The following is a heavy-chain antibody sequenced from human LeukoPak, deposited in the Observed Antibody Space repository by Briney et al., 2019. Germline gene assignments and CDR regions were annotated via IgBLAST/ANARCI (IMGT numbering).Heavy chain of an antibody. J-gene: IGHJ4*02. V-gene: IGHV3-7*03. CDR3: AKAGAYSNGYHEYPNYVDY. Sequence: QPGGSLRLSCAASGFTFSSYWMSWVRQAPGKGLEWVANIKQDGSEKYYVDSVKGRFTISRDNAKNSLYLQMNSLRAEDTAIYYCAKAGAYSNGYHEYPNYVDYWGQGTLVTASS. D-gene: IGHD3-22*01. CDR2: IKQDGSEK. CDR1: GFTFSSYW.